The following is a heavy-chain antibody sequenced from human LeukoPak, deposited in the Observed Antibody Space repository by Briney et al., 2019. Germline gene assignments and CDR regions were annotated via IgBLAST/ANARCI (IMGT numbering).Heavy chain of an antibody. D-gene: IGHD3-22*01. J-gene: IGHJ3*02. CDR1: GGSISSYY. CDR2: IYYSGST. V-gene: IGHV4-59*01. Sequence: SETLSLTCTVSGGSISSYYWSWIRQPPGKGLEWIGYIYYSGSTNYNPSLKSRVTISVDTSKNQFSLRLSSVTAADTAVYYCARGPYYFDSSTFAFDIWGLGTMVTVSS. CDR3: ARGPYYFDSSTFAFDI.